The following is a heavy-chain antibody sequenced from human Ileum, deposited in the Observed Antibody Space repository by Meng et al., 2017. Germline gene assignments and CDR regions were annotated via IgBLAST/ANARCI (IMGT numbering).Heavy chain of an antibody. CDR2: ISHSGSA. Sequence: QVQLQESGPGLVRPSGTLSLTCAVSSGSISSNTYWSLVRQPPGKGLEWIGQISHSGSAYYNPSLKSRVTMSVDKSKSQFSLMLTSVTAADTAIYYCARHGGYSQDFWGQGTLVTVSS. D-gene: IGHD4-23*01. V-gene: IGHV4-4*02. CDR3: ARHGGYSQDF. CDR1: SGSISSNTY. J-gene: IGHJ4*02.